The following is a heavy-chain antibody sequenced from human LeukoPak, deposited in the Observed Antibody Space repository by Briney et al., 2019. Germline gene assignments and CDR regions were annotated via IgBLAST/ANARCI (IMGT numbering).Heavy chain of an antibody. CDR1: GGTFSSYA. D-gene: IGHD6-19*01. CDR3: ARAVAALRGAFDI. CDR2: INPNSGGT. J-gene: IGHJ3*02. Sequence: ASVKVSCKASGGTFSSYAISWVRQAPGQGLEWMGWINPNSGGTNYAQKFQGRVTMTRDTSISTAYMELSRLRSDDTAVYYCARAVAALRGAFDIWGQGTMVTVSS. V-gene: IGHV1-2*02.